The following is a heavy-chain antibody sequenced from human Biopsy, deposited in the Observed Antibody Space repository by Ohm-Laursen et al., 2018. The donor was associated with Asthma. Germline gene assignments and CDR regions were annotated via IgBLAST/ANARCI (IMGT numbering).Heavy chain of an antibody. CDR1: GFTFSTYG. J-gene: IGHJ4*02. D-gene: IGHD1-7*01. V-gene: IGHV3-30*03. CDR2: ISYDGFNK. Sequence: SSLRLSCAASGFTFSTYGMHWVRQAPGKGPEWVAVISYDGFNKDYGDSVKGRFTISRDNSKNTLYLQMNSLTPDDTAVYFCARDSLGISGTIYRYDWWGQGTLVTVSS. CDR3: ARDSLGISGTIYRYDW.